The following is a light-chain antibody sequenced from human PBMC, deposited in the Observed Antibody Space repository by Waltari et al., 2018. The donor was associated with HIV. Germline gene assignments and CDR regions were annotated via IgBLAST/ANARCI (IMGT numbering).Light chain of an antibody. CDR1: SSDVGSYYL. CDR2: EVS. CDR3: CSYAGSSTFVV. V-gene: IGLV2-23*02. J-gene: IGLJ2*01. Sequence: QSALTQPASVSGSPGQSITISCTGTSSDVGSYYLVSWYQHHPGKAPKLMIYEVSKRPSGVSNRVSGAKSGNTASLTISGLQAEDEADYYCCSYAGSSTFVVFGGGTKLTVL.